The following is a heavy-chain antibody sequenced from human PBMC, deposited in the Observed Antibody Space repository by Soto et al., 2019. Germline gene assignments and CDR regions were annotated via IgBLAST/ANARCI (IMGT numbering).Heavy chain of an antibody. J-gene: IGHJ4*02. CDR1: GGTFSSYA. D-gene: IGHD6-6*01. Sequence: SVKVSCKASGGTFSSYAISWVRQAPGQGLEWMGGIIPIFGTANYAQKFQGRVTITADKSTSTAYMELSSLRSEDTAMYYCAILDSSEATQNFDYWGQGTLVTVSS. V-gene: IGHV1-69*06. CDR3: AILDSSEATQNFDY. CDR2: IIPIFGTA.